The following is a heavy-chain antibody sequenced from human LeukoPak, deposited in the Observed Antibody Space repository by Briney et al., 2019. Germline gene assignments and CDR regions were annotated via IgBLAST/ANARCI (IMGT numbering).Heavy chain of an antibody. J-gene: IGHJ6*02. CDR3: ARARLPYYYYYGMDV. V-gene: IGHV4-59*01. CDR2: IYYSGST. CDR1: GGSISSYY. Sequence: SETLSLTCTVSGGSISSYYWSWIRQPPGKGLEWIGYIYYSGSTHYNPSLKSRVTISVDTSKNQFSLKLSSVTAADTAVYYCARARLPYYYYYGMDVWGQGTTVTVSS.